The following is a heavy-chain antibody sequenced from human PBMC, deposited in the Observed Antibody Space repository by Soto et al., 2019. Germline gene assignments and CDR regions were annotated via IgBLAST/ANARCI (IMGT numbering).Heavy chain of an antibody. CDR1: GFTFSNYW. CDR3: ARDQGYSSSCDY. Sequence: EVQLVESGGGLVQPGGSLRLSCAASGFTFSNYWMTWVRQAPGKGLEWVANIKQDGSEKYYVDSVKGRFTISRDNSKNSLYLQMNSLRAEDTAVYYCARDQGYSSSCDYWGQGTLVTVSS. V-gene: IGHV3-7*01. J-gene: IGHJ4*02. D-gene: IGHD6-13*01. CDR2: IKQDGSEK.